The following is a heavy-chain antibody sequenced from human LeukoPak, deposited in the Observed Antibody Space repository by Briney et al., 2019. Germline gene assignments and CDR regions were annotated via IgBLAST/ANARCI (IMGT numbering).Heavy chain of an antibody. CDR3: ARGLYCSGGSCPANWFDP. Sequence: PGRSLRLSGAASGFTFSSYAMHWVRQAPGKGLEWVAVISYDGSNKYYADSVKGRFTISRDNSKNTLYLQMNSLRAEDTAVYYCARGLYCSGGSCPANWFDPWGQGTLVTVSS. CDR2: ISYDGSNK. J-gene: IGHJ5*02. V-gene: IGHV3-30*04. CDR1: GFTFSSYA. D-gene: IGHD2-15*01.